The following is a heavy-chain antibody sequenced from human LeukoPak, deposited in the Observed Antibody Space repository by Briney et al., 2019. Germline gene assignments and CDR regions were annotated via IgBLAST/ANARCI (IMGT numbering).Heavy chain of an antibody. V-gene: IGHV1-18*01. Sequence: ASVKVSCKASGYTFTSYGISWVRQAPGQGLEWMGWISAYNGNTNYAQKLQGRVTMTTDTSTSTAYMELRSLRSDDTAVYYCARDDWLVYCSGGSCLVDYWGPGTLVTVSS. J-gene: IGHJ4*02. CDR3: ARDDWLVYCSGGSCLVDY. D-gene: IGHD2-15*01. CDR1: GYTFTSYG. CDR2: ISAYNGNT.